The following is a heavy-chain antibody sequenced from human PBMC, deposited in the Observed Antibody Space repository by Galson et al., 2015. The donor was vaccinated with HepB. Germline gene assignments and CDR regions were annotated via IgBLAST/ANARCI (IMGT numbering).Heavy chain of an antibody. Sequence: SVKVSCKASGYTFTSYAMHWVRQAPGQRLEWMGWSNAGNGNTKYSQEFQGRVTITRDTSASTAYMELSSLRSEDMAVYYCARAPVGDYGDFYGMDVWGQGTTVTVSS. J-gene: IGHJ6*02. CDR2: SNAGNGNT. CDR3: ARAPVGDYGDFYGMDV. V-gene: IGHV1-3*02. D-gene: IGHD4-17*01. CDR1: GYTFTSYA.